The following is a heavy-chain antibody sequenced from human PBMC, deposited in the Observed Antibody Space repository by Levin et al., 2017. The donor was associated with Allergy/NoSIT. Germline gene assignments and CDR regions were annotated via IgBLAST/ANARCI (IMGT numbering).Heavy chain of an antibody. V-gene: IGHV3-30-3*01. CDR1: FFPFLLSS. D-gene: IGHD3-10*01. CDR3: ARDRITMVRGVPDL. CDR2: IFYDGNKK. Sequence: PGESLKISCSSSFFPFLLSSLSFFLPSPFKGLEWVAVIFYDGNKKYYADSVEGRFTISRDNSKNTLYLQMNSLRAEDTAVYYCARDRITMVRGVPDLWGQGILVTVSS. J-gene: IGHJ5*02.